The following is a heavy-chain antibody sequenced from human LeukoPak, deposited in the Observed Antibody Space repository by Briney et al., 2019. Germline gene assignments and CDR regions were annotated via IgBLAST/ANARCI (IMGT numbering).Heavy chain of an antibody. J-gene: IGHJ4*02. V-gene: IGHV1-18*01. CDR3: ARDLSGLEQQLVSDYYFDY. D-gene: IGHD6-13*01. CDR1: GGTFSSYA. CDR2: ISAYNGNT. Sequence: VASVKVSCKASGGTFSSYAISWVRQAPGQGLEWMGWISAYNGNTNYAQKLQGRVTMTTDTSTSTAYVELRSLRSDDTAVYYCARDLSGLEQQLVSDYYFDYWGQGTLVTVSS.